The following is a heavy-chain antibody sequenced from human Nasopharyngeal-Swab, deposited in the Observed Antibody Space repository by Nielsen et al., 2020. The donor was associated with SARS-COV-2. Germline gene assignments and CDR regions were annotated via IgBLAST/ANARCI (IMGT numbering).Heavy chain of an antibody. Sequence: ASVKVSCKPSGYTFSNYGITWVRQAPGQGLEWMGRISNYNGKTNYAEKFQGRVTMTTDTSTSTAYMELRSLRYDDTAVYYCARAGVSAYYYDSGGFSSFDYWGQGTRVTVSS. J-gene: IGHJ4*02. V-gene: IGHV1-18*01. D-gene: IGHD3-22*01. CDR3: ARAGVSAYYYDSGGFSSFDY. CDR2: ISNYNGKT. CDR1: GYTFSNYG.